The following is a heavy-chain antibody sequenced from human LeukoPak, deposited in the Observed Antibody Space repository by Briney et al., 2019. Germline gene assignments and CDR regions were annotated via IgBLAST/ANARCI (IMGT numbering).Heavy chain of an antibody. V-gene: IGHV3-7*01. CDR2: IKQDGSEK. Sequence: GGSLRLSCSVSGFIFRDFSMSWVRQAPGKGLEWVANIKQDGSEKYYVDSVRGRFTISRDNAENSLYLQMNSLRAEDTAVYYCARESPDYWGQGTLVTVSS. CDR3: ARESPDY. CDR1: GFIFRDFS. J-gene: IGHJ4*02.